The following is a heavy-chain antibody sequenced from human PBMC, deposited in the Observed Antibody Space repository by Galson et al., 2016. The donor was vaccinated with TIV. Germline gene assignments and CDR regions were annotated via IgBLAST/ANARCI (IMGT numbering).Heavy chain of an antibody. CDR2: MNPNTGHT. CDR1: GYTLTGYD. CDR3: ARVPTKTFDFWSGFDNSFCMDV. Sequence: SVKVSCKASGYTLTGYDLNWVRQATGQGLEWMGLMNPNTGHTAYAPKFQGRVTMTRNTSLSTAYLELSSLRSDDTAVYYCARVPTKTFDFWSGFDNSFCMDVWGKGTTVTASS. D-gene: IGHD3-3*01. V-gene: IGHV1-8*01. J-gene: IGHJ6*04.